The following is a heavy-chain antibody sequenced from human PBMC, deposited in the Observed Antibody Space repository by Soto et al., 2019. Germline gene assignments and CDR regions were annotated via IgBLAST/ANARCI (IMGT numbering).Heavy chain of an antibody. Sequence: QVQLVQSGAEVKKPGASVKVSCKASGYTFTSYGISWVRQAPGQGLEWMGWISAYNGNTNYAQKLQGRVTMTTDTSTSTAYMELRRLRSDDTAVYYCARESENSGSWYNWFDPWGQGPLVTVSS. V-gene: IGHV1-18*01. CDR3: ARESENSGSWYNWFDP. CDR2: ISAYNGNT. CDR1: GYTFTSYG. J-gene: IGHJ5*02. D-gene: IGHD6-13*01.